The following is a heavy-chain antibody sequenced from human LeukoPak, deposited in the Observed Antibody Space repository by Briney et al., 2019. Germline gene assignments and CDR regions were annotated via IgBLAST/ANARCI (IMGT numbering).Heavy chain of an antibody. J-gene: IGHJ4*02. V-gene: IGHV3-7*01. D-gene: IGHD1-26*01. CDR2: KKQDGSEK. CDR3: TREGREGSGLDY. Sequence: PGGSLRLSCAASGFMFSGSWMSWVRQAPGKGLEWVANKKQDGSEKYYVDSVKGRFTISRDNAKNSLYLQMNSLRAEDTAVYYCTREGREGSGLDYWGQGTLVTVSS. CDR1: GFMFSGSW.